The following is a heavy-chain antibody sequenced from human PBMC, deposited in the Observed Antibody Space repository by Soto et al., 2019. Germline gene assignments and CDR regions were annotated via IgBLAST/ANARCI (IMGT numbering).Heavy chain of an antibody. CDR3: ANRPRAYAYYFVY. J-gene: IGHJ4*01. Sequence: QITFKESGPKLMNPTQTLTLTCTFSGFSLSTRGVGVAWIRQPPGKALAWLALIFWDDDKWYNPPLKIRLTMTADTSKNKGVLRMTHTDTVDPATYDSANRPRAYAYYFVYCGKGTMVTLSS. CDR2: IFWDDDK. CDR1: GFSLSTRGVG. D-gene: IGHD3-10*01. V-gene: IGHV2-5*02.